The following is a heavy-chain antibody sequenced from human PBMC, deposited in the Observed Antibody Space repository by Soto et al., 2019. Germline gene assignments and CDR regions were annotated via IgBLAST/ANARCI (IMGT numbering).Heavy chain of an antibody. Sequence: VGSLRLSCAASGFTFSSYAMHWVRQAPGKGLEWAAVISYDGSNKYYADSVKGRFTISRDNSKNTLYLQMNSLRAEDTAVFYCARDRTVTLTFDYWGQGTLVTVSS. D-gene: IGHD4-17*01. CDR3: ARDRTVTLTFDY. J-gene: IGHJ4*02. CDR1: GFTFSSYA. V-gene: IGHV3-30-3*01. CDR2: ISYDGSNK.